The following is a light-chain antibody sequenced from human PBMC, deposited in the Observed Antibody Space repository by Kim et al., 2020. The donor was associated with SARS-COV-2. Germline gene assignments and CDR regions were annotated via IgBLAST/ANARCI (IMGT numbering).Light chain of an antibody. Sequence: LTQPPSVSKGLRQTATLNCTGNSNIVGNQGAAWLQQHQGHPPKLLSYRNNNRPSGISERFSASRSGNTASLTITGLQPEDEADYYCSALVSSLSAHWVFGGGTQLTVL. J-gene: IGLJ3*02. CDR3: SALVSSLSAHWV. CDR2: RNN. V-gene: IGLV10-54*02. CDR1: SNIVGNQG.